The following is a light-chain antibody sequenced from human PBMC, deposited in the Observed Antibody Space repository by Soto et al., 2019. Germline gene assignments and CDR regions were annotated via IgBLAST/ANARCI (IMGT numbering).Light chain of an antibody. J-gene: IGKJ1*01. CDR2: KAS. V-gene: IGKV1-5*03. Sequence: DIQMTQSPSTLSASVGDRVTVTCRASQIISSRLAWYQQKPGKAPKLLIYKASSLESGVPSRVSGSGSGTEFTLTISSLQSDDFATYYCQQYNSYPCTFGEGTKVEFK. CDR3: QQYNSYPCT. CDR1: QIISSR.